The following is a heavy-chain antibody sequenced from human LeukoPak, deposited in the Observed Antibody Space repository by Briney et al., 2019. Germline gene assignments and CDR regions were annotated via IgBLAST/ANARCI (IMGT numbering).Heavy chain of an antibody. CDR3: TTDLAGYNWNSDWFDP. D-gene: IGHD1-7*01. V-gene: IGHV3-15*01. Sequence: GGSLRLSCAASGFTFSDAWMNWVRQAPGKGLEWVGRVKSEIDGGTVDYATPVKGRFAISRDDGQKTMYLEMNNLKIEDTATYYCTTDLAGYNWNSDWFDPWGQGTLVIVSP. J-gene: IGHJ5*02. CDR1: GFTFSDAW. CDR2: VKSEIDGGTV.